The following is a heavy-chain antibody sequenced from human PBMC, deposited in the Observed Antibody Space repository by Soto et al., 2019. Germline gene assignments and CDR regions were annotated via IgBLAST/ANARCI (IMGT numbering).Heavy chain of an antibody. V-gene: IGHV1-18*01. D-gene: IGHD5-12*01. CDR1: GYTFTRSG. CDR2: ISGYNGDT. J-gene: IGHJ6*02. Sequence: QVQLEQSGAEVKKPGASVKVSCKASGYTFTRSGISWVRQAPGQGREWMGWISGYNGDTNYAQTFQCRVTATTDTATSTIYMELRSLRSDETTVYYYARQVVATYYYYGMDVWGQGTPVSVSS. CDR3: ARQVVATYYYYGMDV.